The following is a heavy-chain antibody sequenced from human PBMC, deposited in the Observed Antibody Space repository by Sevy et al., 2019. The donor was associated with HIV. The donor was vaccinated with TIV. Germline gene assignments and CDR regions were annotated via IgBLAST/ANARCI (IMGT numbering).Heavy chain of an antibody. CDR1: GFTFGDYC. Sequence: GGSLRLSCTAFGFTFGDYCMSWVRPAPGKGLGWVAFLKSDVYGGTVDHAAAVRGRFVISSDDSKTISYLQMNDLKTEDTGVYYCTRWKAAQSIFDYWGQGALVTVSS. D-gene: IGHD6-13*01. V-gene: IGHV3-49*04. CDR3: TRWKAAQSIFDY. J-gene: IGHJ4*02. CDR2: LKSDVYGGTV.